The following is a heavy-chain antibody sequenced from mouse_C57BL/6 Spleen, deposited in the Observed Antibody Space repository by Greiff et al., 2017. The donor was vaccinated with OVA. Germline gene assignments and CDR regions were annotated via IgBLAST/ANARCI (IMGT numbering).Heavy chain of an antibody. CDR2: IDPETGGT. CDR3: TRDSNYFAY. J-gene: IGHJ3*01. CDR1: GYTFTDYE. D-gene: IGHD2-5*01. V-gene: IGHV1-15*01. Sequence: VKLVESGAELVRPGASVTLSCKASGYTFTDYEMHWVKQTPVHGLEWIGAIDPETGGTAYNQKFKGKAILTADKSSSTAYMELRSLTSEDSAVYYCTRDSNYFAYWGQGTLVTVSA.